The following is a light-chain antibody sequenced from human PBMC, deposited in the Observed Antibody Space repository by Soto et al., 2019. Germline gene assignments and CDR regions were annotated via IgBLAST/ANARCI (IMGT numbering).Light chain of an antibody. J-gene: IGLJ3*02. CDR2: LNSDGSH. Sequence: QLVLTQSPSASASLGASVKLTCTLSSGHNTYAIAWHQQQTEKGPRYLMKLNSDGSHSKGDGIPDRFSGSSSGAERYLTISSLQAEDEADYYCQTWGTGSCVFGGGTKLTVL. CDR3: QTWGTGSCV. CDR1: SGHNTYA. V-gene: IGLV4-69*01.